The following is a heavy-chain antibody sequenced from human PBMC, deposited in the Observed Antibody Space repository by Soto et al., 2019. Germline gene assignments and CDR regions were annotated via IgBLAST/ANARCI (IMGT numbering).Heavy chain of an antibody. CDR3: AGTPSLRELLFFTLEYYFDY. D-gene: IGHD3-10*01. V-gene: IGHV4-39*01. CDR2: IYYSGST. J-gene: IGHJ4*02. CDR1: GGSISSSSYY. Sequence: SETLSLTCTVSGGSISSSSYYWGWIRQPPGKGLEWIGSIYYSGSTYYNPSLKSRVTISVDTSKNQFSLKLSSVTAADTAVYYCAGTPSLRELLFFTLEYYFDYWGQGTLVTVSS.